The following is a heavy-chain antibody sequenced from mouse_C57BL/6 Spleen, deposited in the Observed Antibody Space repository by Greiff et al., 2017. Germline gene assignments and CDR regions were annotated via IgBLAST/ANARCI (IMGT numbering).Heavy chain of an antibody. CDR2: ISGGGGNT. D-gene: IGHD4-1*01. V-gene: IGHV5-9*01. J-gene: IGHJ2*01. Sequence: DVMLVESGGGLVKPGGSLKLSCAASGFTFSSYTMSWVRQTPEKRLEWVATISGGGGNTYYPDSVKGRFTISRDNAKNTLYLQMSSLRSEDTALYYCARQRTGTSLFDYWGQGTTLTVSS. CDR3: ARQRTGTSLFDY. CDR1: GFTFSSYT.